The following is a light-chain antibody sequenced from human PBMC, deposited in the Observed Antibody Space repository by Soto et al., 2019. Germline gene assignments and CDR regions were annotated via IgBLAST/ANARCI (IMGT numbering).Light chain of an antibody. J-gene: IGLJ3*02. CDR1: SSNIAGNT. CDR3: GTWDSSLSAWV. CDR2: ETD. Sequence: QSALTQPPSLSGTPGQRVTISCSGSSSNIAGNTVHWYQHLPGTAPKLLIYETDKRTTGTPERFSGSKSGTSATLGITGLQTGDEADYYCGTWDSSLSAWVFGGGTKLTVL. V-gene: IGLV1-51*01.